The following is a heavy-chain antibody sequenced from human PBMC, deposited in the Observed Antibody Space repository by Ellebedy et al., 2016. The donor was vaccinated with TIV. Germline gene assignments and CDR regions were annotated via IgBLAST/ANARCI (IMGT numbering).Heavy chain of an antibody. D-gene: IGHD4-17*01. CDR1: GFTFSSYA. CDR2: ISGSGGST. Sequence: GESLKISCAASGFTFSSYAMSWVRQAPGKGLEWVSAISGSGGSTYYADSVKGRFTISRDNSKNTLYLQMNSLRAEDTAVYYCAKPPVKYGMDVWGQGTTVTVSS. J-gene: IGHJ6*02. CDR3: AKPPVKYGMDV. V-gene: IGHV3-23*01.